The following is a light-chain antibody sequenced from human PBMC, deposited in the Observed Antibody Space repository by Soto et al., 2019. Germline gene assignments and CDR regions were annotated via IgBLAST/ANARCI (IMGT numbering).Light chain of an antibody. Sequence: QSVLTQPPSASGTPGQRVTISCSGSSSNIGSNTVNWYQQLPGTAPTLLIYYNNQRPSGVPDRFSGSKSGTSASLAISWLQSEDEAHYYCAAWDDSLYGWVFGGGTKVTVL. J-gene: IGLJ3*02. CDR1: SSNIGSNT. CDR3: AAWDDSLYGWV. CDR2: YNN. V-gene: IGLV1-44*01.